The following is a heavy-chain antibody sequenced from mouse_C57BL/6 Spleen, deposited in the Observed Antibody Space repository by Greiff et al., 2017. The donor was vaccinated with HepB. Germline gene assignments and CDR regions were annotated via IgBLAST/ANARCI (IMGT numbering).Heavy chain of an antibody. CDR1: GFTFTDYY. V-gene: IGHV7-3*01. J-gene: IGHJ2*01. D-gene: IGHD2-4*01. CDR2: IRNKANGYTT. CDR3: ARSGYDYDDYFDY. Sequence: EVKLMESGGGLVQPGGSLSLSCAASGFTFTDYYMSWVRQPPGKALEWLGFIRNKANGYTTEYSASVKGRFTISRDNSQSILYLQMNALRAEDSATYYCARSGYDYDDYFDYWGQGTTLTVSS.